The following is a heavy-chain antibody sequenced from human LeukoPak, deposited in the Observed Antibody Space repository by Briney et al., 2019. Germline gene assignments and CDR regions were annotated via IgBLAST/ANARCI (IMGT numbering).Heavy chain of an antibody. J-gene: IGHJ1*01. D-gene: IGHD3-10*01. CDR2: INDRGGT. CDR3: AALGSYSAQH. V-gene: IGHV4-4*02. Sequence: SGTLSLTCAVSDGAISSYWWSWVRQPPGKGLEWIGEINDRGGTNYNPSLRSRVTISIDMSRNQVSLNLRSVTAADTAVYYCAALGSYSAQHWGQGTLVTVSS. CDR1: DGAISSYW.